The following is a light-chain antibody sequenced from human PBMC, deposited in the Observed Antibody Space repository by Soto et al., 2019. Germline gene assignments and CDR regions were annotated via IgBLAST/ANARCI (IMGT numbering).Light chain of an antibody. V-gene: IGLV1-51*01. Sequence: QSVLTQPPSGFRAQGRRLPISGSGSSSNIGNNYVSWYQQLPGTAPKLLIYDNNKRPSGIPDRFSGSKSGTSATLGITGLQTGDEADYYCGTWDSSLSAGVFGGGTKLTVL. CDR2: DNN. J-gene: IGLJ2*01. CDR3: GTWDSSLSAGV. CDR1: SSNIGNNY.